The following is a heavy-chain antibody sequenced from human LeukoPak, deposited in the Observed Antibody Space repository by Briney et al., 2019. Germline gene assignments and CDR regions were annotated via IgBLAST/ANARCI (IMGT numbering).Heavy chain of an antibody. CDR1: GGSFSGYY. D-gene: IGHD2-2*01. V-gene: IGHV4-34*01. CDR3: ARGGAVWYCSSTSCISVFDY. CDR2: INHSGST. J-gene: IGHJ4*02. Sequence: TSETLSLTCAVYGGSFSGYYWSWIRQPPGKGLEWIGEINHSGSTNYNPSLKSRVTISVDTSKNQFSLKLSSVTAADTAVYYCARGGAVWYCSSTSCISVFDYWGQGTLVTVPS.